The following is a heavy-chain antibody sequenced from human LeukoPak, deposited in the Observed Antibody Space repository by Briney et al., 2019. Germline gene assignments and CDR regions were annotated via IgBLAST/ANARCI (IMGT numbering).Heavy chain of an antibody. CDR1: GFTFSSYG. CDR3: ARGYGTMVRGVIITYYYGMDV. CDR2: IWYDGSNK. J-gene: IGHJ6*04. D-gene: IGHD3-10*01. Sequence: GSLRLSCAASGFTFSSYGMHWVRQAPGKGLEWVAVIWYDGSNKYYADSVKGRFTISRDNSKNTLYLQMSSLRAEDTAVYYCARGYGTMVRGVIITYYYGMDVWGKGTTVTVSS. V-gene: IGHV3-33*01.